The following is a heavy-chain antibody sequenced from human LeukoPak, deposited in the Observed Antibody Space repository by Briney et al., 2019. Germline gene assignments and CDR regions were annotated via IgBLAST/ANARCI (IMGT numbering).Heavy chain of an antibody. CDR1: GFTFSDYV. CDR3: ARDTQVFHY. Sequence: GGSLRLSCAASGFTFSDYVMNWVRQAPGKGLEWVSTISGTGGSTYYADSVKGRFTISRDNSENTLYMEMNSLRAEDTAVYYCARDTQVFHYWGQGTLVTVSS. CDR2: ISGTGGST. J-gene: IGHJ4*02. V-gene: IGHV3-23*01.